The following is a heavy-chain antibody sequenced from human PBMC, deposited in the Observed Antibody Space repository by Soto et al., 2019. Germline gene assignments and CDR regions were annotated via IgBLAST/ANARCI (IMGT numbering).Heavy chain of an antibody. Sequence: EVQLVESGGGLVQPGGSLRLSCEASGFTFSDHHIDWVRQAPGKGLEWVGRSRNKGKSYTTEYDASVKGSFTISRDDSKSSLFLQMHSLKIEDTAMYYCVRDDSRGSSSAFDIWGQGTMVTVSS. CDR3: VRDDSRGSSSAFDI. CDR1: GFTFSDHH. V-gene: IGHV3-72*01. CDR2: SRNKGKSYTT. J-gene: IGHJ3*02. D-gene: IGHD1-26*01.